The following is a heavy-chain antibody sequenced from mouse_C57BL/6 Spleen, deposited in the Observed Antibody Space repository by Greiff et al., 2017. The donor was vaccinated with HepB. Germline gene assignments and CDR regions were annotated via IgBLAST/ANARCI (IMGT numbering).Heavy chain of an antibody. J-gene: IGHJ3*01. CDR1: GYSITSGYY. CDR2: ISYDGSN. V-gene: IGHV3-6*01. CDR3: ARGGTYYSNLFAY. Sequence: EVKLVESGPGLVKPSQSLSLTCSVTGYSITSGYYWNWIRQFPGNKLEWMGYISYDGSNNYNPSLKNRISITRDTSKNQFFLKLNSVTTEDTATYYCARGGTYYSNLFAYWGQGTLVTVSA. D-gene: IGHD2-5*01.